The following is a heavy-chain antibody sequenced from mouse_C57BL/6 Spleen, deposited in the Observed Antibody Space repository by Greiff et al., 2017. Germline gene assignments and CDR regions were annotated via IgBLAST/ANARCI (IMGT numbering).Heavy chain of an antibody. V-gene: IGHV5-16*01. Sequence: EVMLVESEGGLVQPGSSLKLSCTASGFTFSDYYMAWVRQVPEKGLEWVANINYDGSSTYYLDSLKSRFIISRANAKNILYLQMSSLKSEDTTTKYCGGECTTPRCMDVWGTGTTVTVSS. CDR3: GGECTTPRCMDV. D-gene: IGHD1-1*01. CDR1: GFTFSDYY. CDR2: INYDGSST. J-gene: IGHJ1*03.